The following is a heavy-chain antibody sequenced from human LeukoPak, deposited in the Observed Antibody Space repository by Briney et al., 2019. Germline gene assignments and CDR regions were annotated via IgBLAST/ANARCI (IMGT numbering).Heavy chain of an antibody. Sequence: PGGSLRLSCADSGFTFSSYSMNWVRQAPGKGLEWVSSISSSSSHIYYADSVRGRFTISRDNAKNSLFLQMNSLRGEDTAVYYCARCTTGKTFGSLREIKKSREIDYRGQGTLVTVSS. CDR1: GFTFSSYS. CDR2: ISSSSSHI. CDR3: ARCTTGKTFGSLREIKKSREIDY. J-gene: IGHJ4*02. D-gene: IGHD1-1*01. V-gene: IGHV3-21*01.